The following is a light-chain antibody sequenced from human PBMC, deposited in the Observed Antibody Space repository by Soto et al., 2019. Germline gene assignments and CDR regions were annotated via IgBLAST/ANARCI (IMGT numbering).Light chain of an antibody. CDR1: QSVSSSY. J-gene: IGKJ5*01. V-gene: IGKV3-20*01. CDR3: QQYSASPIS. Sequence: EVVLTQSPGTLSLSPGERATLSCRASQSVSSSYLTWYQQRPGQAPRLVIYGGSRRATGIPDRFSGSGSGTDFTLTISRLEPDFFAVYYCQQYSASPISFGQGTRLEIK. CDR2: GGS.